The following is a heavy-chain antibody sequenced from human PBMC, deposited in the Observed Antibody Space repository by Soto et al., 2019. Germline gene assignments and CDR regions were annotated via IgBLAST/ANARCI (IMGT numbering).Heavy chain of an antibody. CDR3: AARGDSSGHYHYFYY. V-gene: IGHV3-23*01. CDR2: ISGSGGGT. CDR1: GFTFSSYA. D-gene: IGHD3-22*01. Sequence: EVQLLESGGGLVQPGGSLRFSCAASGFTFSSYALSWVRQAPGKGLEWVSTISGSGGGTWYADSVKGRFTISRDNSKNTLYLQMNSLRAEDTAVYYCAARGDSSGHYHYFYYWGQGTLVTASS. J-gene: IGHJ4*02.